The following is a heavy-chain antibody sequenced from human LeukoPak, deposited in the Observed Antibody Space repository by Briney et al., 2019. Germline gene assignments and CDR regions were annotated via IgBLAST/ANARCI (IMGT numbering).Heavy chain of an antibody. V-gene: IGHV3-30-3*01. CDR3: AKDGIYDSSGYPDY. Sequence: GGSLRLSCAASGFTFSSYAMHWVRQDPGKGLEWVAVISYDGSNKYYADSVKGRFTISRDNSKNTLYLQMNSLRAEDTAVYYCAKDGIYDSSGYPDYWGQGTLVTVSS. CDR2: ISYDGSNK. CDR1: GFTFSSYA. J-gene: IGHJ4*02. D-gene: IGHD3-22*01.